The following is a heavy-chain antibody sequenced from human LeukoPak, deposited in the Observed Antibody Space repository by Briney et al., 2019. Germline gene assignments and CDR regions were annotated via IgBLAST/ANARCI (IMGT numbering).Heavy chain of an antibody. CDR2: IYTSGST. J-gene: IGHJ4*02. V-gene: IGHV4-61*02. Sequence: SQTLSLTCTVSGGSISSGSYYWSWIRQPAGKGLEWIGRIYTSGSTNYNPSLKSRVTISVDTSKNQFSLKLSSVTAADTAVYYCARGNYGDYAIWGQGTLVTVSS. D-gene: IGHD4-17*01. CDR1: GGSISSGSYY. CDR3: ARGNYGDYAI.